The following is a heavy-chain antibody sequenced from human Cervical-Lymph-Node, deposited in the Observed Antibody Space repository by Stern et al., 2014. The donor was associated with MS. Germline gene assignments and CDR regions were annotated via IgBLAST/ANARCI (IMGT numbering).Heavy chain of an antibody. V-gene: IGHV1-69*01. Sequence: VQLVESGAEVKKPGSSVKVSCKASGGIFSSYAINWVRQAPGKGLEGMGGITVFFGTVNYAQKFQGRVTITADESTSTAYMELSSLRSEDTAVYYCARGLDDSSGYYPDWGQGTLVTVSS. J-gene: IGHJ4*02. CDR2: ITVFFGTV. CDR1: GGIFSSYA. CDR3: ARGLDDSSGYYPD. D-gene: IGHD3-22*01.